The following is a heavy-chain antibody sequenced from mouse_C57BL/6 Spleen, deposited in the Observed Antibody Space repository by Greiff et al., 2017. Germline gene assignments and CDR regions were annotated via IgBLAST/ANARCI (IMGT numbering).Heavy chain of an antibody. J-gene: IGHJ4*01. CDR1: GFTFSDYG. V-gene: IGHV5-17*01. CDR2: ISSGSSTI. CDR3: AKGIYYDYFYAMDY. Sequence: DVKLVESGGGLVKPGGSLKLSCAASGFTFSDYGMHWVRQAPEKGLEWVAYISSGSSTIYYADTVKGRFTISRDNAKNTLFLQMTSLRSEDTAMYYCAKGIYYDYFYAMDYWGQGTSVTVSS. D-gene: IGHD2-4*01.